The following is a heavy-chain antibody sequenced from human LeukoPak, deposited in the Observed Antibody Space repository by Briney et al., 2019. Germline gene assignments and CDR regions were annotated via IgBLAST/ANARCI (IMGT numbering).Heavy chain of an antibody. CDR1: GFTFSSYG. CDR3: AKDNAIFGVVIIYYFDY. D-gene: IGHD3-3*01. J-gene: IGHJ4*02. Sequence: GGSLRLSCAASGFTFSSYGMHWVRQAPGKGLEWVSAISGSGGSTYYADSVKGRFTISRDNSKNTLYLQMNSLRAEDTAVYYCAKDNAIFGVVIIYYFDYWGQGTLVTVSS. V-gene: IGHV3-23*01. CDR2: ISGSGGST.